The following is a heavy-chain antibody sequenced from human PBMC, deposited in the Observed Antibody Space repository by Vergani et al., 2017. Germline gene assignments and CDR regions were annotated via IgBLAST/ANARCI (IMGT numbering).Heavy chain of an antibody. Sequence: EVQLLETGGGLIQPGGSLRLSCAASGFTVSSNYMSWVRQAPGKGLEWVSVIYSGGSTYYADSVKGRFTISRDNSKNTLYLQMNSLRAEDTAVYYCARVGSSWYRESDYWGQGTLVTVSS. J-gene: IGHJ4*02. D-gene: IGHD6-13*01. CDR2: IYSGGST. CDR3: ARVGSSWYRESDY. V-gene: IGHV3-53*02. CDR1: GFTVSSNY.